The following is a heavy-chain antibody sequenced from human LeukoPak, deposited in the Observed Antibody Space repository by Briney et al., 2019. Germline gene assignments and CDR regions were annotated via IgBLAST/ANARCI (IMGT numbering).Heavy chain of an antibody. CDR1: GGSFSGYY. D-gene: IGHD5-18*01. V-gene: IGHV4-34*01. CDR3: ARVGYSYVINDWSRTGLGAYPTKYYYHMDV. J-gene: IGHJ6*03. CDR2: INHSGST. Sequence: PSETLSLTCAVYGGSFSGYYWSWIRQPPGKGLEWIGEINHSGSTNYNPSLKSRATISGATSTNKFPLKLSSVTAAATAVYFCARVGYSYVINDWSRTGLGAYPTKYYYHMDVWGKGTTVTVSS.